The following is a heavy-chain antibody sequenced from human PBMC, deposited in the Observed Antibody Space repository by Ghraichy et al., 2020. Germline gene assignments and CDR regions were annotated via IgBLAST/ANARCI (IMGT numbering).Heavy chain of an antibody. D-gene: IGHD3-22*01. J-gene: IGHJ3*02. Sequence: SQTLSLTCTVSGGSISSYYWSWIRQPPGKGLEWIGYIYYSGSTNYNPSLKSRVTISVDTSKNQFSLKLSSVTAADTAVYYCARSGDYYDSSGFTADAFDIWGQGTMVTVSS. CDR3: ARSGDYYDSSGFTADAFDI. CDR1: GGSISSYY. CDR2: IYYSGST. V-gene: IGHV4-59*01.